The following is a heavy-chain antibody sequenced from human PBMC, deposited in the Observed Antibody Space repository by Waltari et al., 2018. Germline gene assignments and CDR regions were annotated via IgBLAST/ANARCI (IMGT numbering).Heavy chain of an antibody. D-gene: IGHD7-27*01. V-gene: IGHV1-18*01. J-gene: IGHJ4*02. Sequence: QVQLVQSGAEVKKPGASVKVSCKASGYTFTSYGISWGRQAPGQGLEWMGGISAYNGNTNYAQKLQGRVTLTNDTSTSTAYMELRTLRSDDTAVYYCARARPGDQEDYWGQGTLVTVSS. CDR2: ISAYNGNT. CDR1: GYTFTSYG. CDR3: ARARPGDQEDY.